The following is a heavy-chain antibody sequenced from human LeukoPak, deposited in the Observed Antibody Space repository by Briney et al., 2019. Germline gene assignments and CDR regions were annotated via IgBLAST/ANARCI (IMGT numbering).Heavy chain of an antibody. CDR2: ISPSSSYI. V-gene: IGHV3-21*01. CDR3: ARGYCGGGSCYPYYFDY. D-gene: IGHD2-15*01. CDR1: GFTFSSYS. J-gene: IGHJ4*02. Sequence: GGSLRLSCAASGFTFSSYSMNWVRQAPGQGLEWVSPISPSSSYIYYADSVKGRFTISRDNAKNSVYLQMNSLRAEDTAVYYCARGYCGGGSCYPYYFDYWRLGTLVTVSS.